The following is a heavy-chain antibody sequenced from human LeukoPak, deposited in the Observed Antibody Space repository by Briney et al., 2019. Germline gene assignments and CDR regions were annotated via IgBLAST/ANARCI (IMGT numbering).Heavy chain of an antibody. V-gene: IGHV4-59*01. Sequence: SETLSLTCTVSGGSISSYYWSWIRQPPGKGLEWIGYIYYSGSTNYNPSLKSRVTISVDTSKNQFSLKLSSVTAADTAVYYCALYYYDSSGYHDAFDIWGQGTMVTVSS. D-gene: IGHD3-22*01. CDR2: IYYSGST. CDR3: ALYYYDSSGYHDAFDI. J-gene: IGHJ3*02. CDR1: GGSISSYY.